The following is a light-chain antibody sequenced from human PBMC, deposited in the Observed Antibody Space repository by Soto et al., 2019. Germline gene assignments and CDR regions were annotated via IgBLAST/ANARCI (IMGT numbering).Light chain of an antibody. J-gene: IGKJ1*01. V-gene: IGKV3-15*01. CDR2: GAS. CDR3: QQYNNWPRT. Sequence: EIVLTQSLATLSLSPVERASLXCRASQSVSSNLAWYQQKPGQAPRLLIYGASTRATGIPARFSGSGSGTEFTLTISSLQSEDFAVYYCQQYNNWPRTFGQGTKVDIK. CDR1: QSVSSN.